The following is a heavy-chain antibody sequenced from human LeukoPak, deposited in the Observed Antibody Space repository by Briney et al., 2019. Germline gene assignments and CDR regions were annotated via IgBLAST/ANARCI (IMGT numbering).Heavy chain of an antibody. CDR2: INPNSGGT. CDR1: GYTFTGYY. V-gene: IGHV1-2*02. Sequence: VASVKVSCKASGYTFTGYYMHWVRQAPGQGLEWMGWINPNSGGTKYAQKFQGRVTMTRGTSVSTAYMELSRLRSDDTAVYYCARDLYGSSSWPNFDYWGQGTLVTVSS. D-gene: IGHD6-13*01. J-gene: IGHJ4*02. CDR3: ARDLYGSSSWPNFDY.